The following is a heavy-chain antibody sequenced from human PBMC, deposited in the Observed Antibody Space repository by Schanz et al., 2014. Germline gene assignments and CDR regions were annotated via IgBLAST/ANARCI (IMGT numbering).Heavy chain of an antibody. J-gene: IGHJ4*02. CDR2: LTGSGGGT. CDR3: AREDCSATSCYFRY. Sequence: EVRLVESGGGLVKPGGSLRLSCAASGFSFSTYGMTWVRQAPGKGLEWVSSLTGSGGGTYYADSVRGRFAISRDNSNNTVYLQMNTLRAEDTAVYYCAREDCSATSCYFRYWGQGTLVTVSS. V-gene: IGHV3-23*04. D-gene: IGHD2-21*01. CDR1: GFSFSTYG.